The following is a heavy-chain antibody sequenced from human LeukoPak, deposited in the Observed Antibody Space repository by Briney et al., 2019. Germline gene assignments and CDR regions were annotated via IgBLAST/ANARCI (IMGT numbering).Heavy chain of an antibody. Sequence: ASVKVSCKASGYTFTGYYTHWVRQAPGQGLEWMGWINPNSGGTNYAQKFQGRVTMTRDTSISTAYMELSRLRSDDTAVYYCARVRFLEWLDAFDIWGQGTMVTVSS. V-gene: IGHV1-2*02. CDR2: INPNSGGT. J-gene: IGHJ3*02. CDR1: GYTFTGYY. CDR3: ARVRFLEWLDAFDI. D-gene: IGHD3-3*01.